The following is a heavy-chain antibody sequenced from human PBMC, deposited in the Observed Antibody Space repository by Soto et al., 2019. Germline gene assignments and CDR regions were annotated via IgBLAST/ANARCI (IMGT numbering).Heavy chain of an antibody. Sequence: GGSLRLSCAASGFTFSDYYMSWIRQAPGKGLEWVSYISSSGSTINYADTVKGRFTISRDNAKNSLYLQKNNLRAEDTAVYYCATRDTDVFDPWGQGTLVTVSS. CDR3: ATRDTDVFDP. V-gene: IGHV3-11*01. D-gene: IGHD2-2*02. CDR2: ISSSGSTI. J-gene: IGHJ5*02. CDR1: GFTFSDYY.